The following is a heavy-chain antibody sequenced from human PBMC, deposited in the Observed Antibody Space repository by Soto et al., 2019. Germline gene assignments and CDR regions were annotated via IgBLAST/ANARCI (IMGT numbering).Heavy chain of an antibody. CDR2: IYYSGST. CDR1: GGSISSSSYC. D-gene: IGHD3-3*01. V-gene: IGHV4-39*01. CDR3: ARGYDFWSGFDY. J-gene: IGHJ4*02. Sequence: QLQLQESGPGLVKPSETLSLTCTVSGGSISSSSYCWGWMRQPPGKGLEWIGSIYYSGSTYYNPSLKSRVTISVDTSKNQFSLKLSSVTAADTAVYYCARGYDFWSGFDYWGQGTLVTVSS.